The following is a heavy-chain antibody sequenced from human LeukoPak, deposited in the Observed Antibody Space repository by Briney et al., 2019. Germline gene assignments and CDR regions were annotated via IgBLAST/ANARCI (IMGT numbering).Heavy chain of an antibody. CDR3: ARVSSSGWRRFKGNDAFDI. Sequence: GESLRLSCAASGFTFSNYWMQWVRQAPGKGLVWVSRINTDRSSSNYADPVKGRFTISRDNAKNTLYLQMHSLTAGDTAVYYCARVSSSGWRRFKGNDAFDIWGQGTVVTVSS. D-gene: IGHD6-19*01. CDR1: GFTFSNYW. V-gene: IGHV3-74*01. J-gene: IGHJ3*02. CDR2: INTDRSSS.